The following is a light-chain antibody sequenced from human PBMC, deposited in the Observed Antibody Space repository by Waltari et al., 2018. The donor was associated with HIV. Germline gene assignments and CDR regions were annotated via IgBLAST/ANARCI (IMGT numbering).Light chain of an antibody. CDR2: GNT. CDR1: SSHIGAGYD. J-gene: IGLJ1*01. CDR3: QSYDSGLSAYV. Sequence: QSVLTQPPSVSGAPGQRVTISCTGSSSHIGAGYDVHWFQQLPGTAPNLLIYGNTNRPSGVPDRFSGSKSGTSASLAITGLQAEDEGDYYCQSYDSGLSAYVFGTGTKVTVL. V-gene: IGLV1-40*01.